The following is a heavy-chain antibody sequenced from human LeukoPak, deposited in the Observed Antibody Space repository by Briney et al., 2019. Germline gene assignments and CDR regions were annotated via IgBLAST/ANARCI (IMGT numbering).Heavy chain of an antibody. CDR2: INPNSGGT. Sequence: ASVKVSCKASGGTFSSYAISWVRQAPGQGLEWMGWINPNSGGTNYAQKFQGRATMTRDTSISTAYMELSRLRSDDTAVYYCARDPQRGLRGYWGQGTLVTVSS. CDR3: ARDPQRGLRGY. D-gene: IGHD4-17*01. V-gene: IGHV1-2*02. CDR1: GGTFSSYA. J-gene: IGHJ4*02.